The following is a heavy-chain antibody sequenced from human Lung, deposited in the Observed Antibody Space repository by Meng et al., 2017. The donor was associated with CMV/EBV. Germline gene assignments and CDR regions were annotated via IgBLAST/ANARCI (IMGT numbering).Heavy chain of an antibody. CDR2: IYPGDSDT. CDR1: GYSFTSYW. V-gene: IGHV5-51*01. D-gene: IGHD6-13*01. Sequence: GESLKISCKGSGYSFTSYWIGWVRQMPGKGLEWMGIIYPGDSDTRYSPCFQGQVTISADKSISTAYLQWSSLKASDTAMYYCARPPSGAAGNNYFDYWGQGTLVTVSS. CDR3: ARPPSGAAGNNYFDY. J-gene: IGHJ4*02.